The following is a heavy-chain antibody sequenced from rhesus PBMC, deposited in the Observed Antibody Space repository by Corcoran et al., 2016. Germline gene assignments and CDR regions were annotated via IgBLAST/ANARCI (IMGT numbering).Heavy chain of an antibody. Sequence: QVQLQESGPGLVKPSETLSLTCTVAGASISSYWWTWIRQPPGKGLEWIGEINGNTGITNHEPSLQSRVTISRETSKNHVSLRLNSVTAADTAVYYCAMGEYSGKYGAFDSWGQGVVVTVSS. J-gene: IGHJ4*01. CDR1: GASISSYW. D-gene: IGHD1-44*01. CDR3: AMGEYSGKYGAFDS. CDR2: INGNTGIT. V-gene: IGHV4-80*01.